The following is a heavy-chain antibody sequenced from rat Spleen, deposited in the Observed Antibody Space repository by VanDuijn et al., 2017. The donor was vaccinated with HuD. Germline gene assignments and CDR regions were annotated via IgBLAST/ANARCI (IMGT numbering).Heavy chain of an antibody. CDR2: ISPTGGST. CDR1: GFTFSDYY. CDR3: VSHGARISRFAY. J-gene: IGHJ3*01. V-gene: IGHV5-27*01. D-gene: IGHD2-7*01. Sequence: EVQLVESGGGLVQPGNSLKLSCAASGFTFSDYYMAWVRQAPKKGLEWVASISPTGGSTYYRDSVKGRFTISRDNAKSTLYLQMDSLRSEDTATYYCVSHGARISRFAYWGQGTLVTVSS.